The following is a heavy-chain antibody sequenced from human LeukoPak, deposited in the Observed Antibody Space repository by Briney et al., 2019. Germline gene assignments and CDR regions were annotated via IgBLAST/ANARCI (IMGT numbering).Heavy chain of an antibody. Sequence: GGSLRLSCAASGFIFSDYYMDWDQAPGKGLEWLGRTRNKVHNYMTEYAASVKGRFTISRDDSQKSLFLQVNSLKTDDTAVYYCARGDGWSFDYWGQGTLVTVSS. V-gene: IGHV3-72*01. J-gene: IGHJ4*02. CDR3: ARGDGWSFDY. D-gene: IGHD6-19*01. CDR2: TRNKVHNYMT. CDR1: GFIFSDYY.